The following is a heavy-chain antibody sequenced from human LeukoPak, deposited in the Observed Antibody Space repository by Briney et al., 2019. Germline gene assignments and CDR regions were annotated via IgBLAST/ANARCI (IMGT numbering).Heavy chain of an antibody. CDR2: IYHSGST. V-gene: IGHV4-38-2*02. CDR3: ARVPYYMDV. Sequence: SETLSLTCTVSGYSISSGYYWGWIRQPPGKGLEWIGSIYHSGSTYYNPSLKSRVTISVDTSKNQFSLKLSSVTAADTAVYYCARVPYYMDVWGKGTTVTVSS. J-gene: IGHJ6*03. CDR1: GYSISSGYY.